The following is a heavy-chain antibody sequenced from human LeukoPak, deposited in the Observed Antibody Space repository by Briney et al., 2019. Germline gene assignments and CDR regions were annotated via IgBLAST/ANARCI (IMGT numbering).Heavy chain of an antibody. CDR3: ARGVIRRYYYYYMDV. D-gene: IGHD2/OR15-2a*01. V-gene: IGHV4-34*01. CDR1: GGSFSGYY. CDR2: INHSGST. J-gene: IGHJ6*03. Sequence: PSETLSLTCAVYGGSFSGYYWRWIRQPPGKGLEWIGEINHSGSTNYNPSLKSRVTISVDTSKNQFSLKLSSVTAADTAVYYCARGVIRRYYYYYMDVWGKGTTVTVSS.